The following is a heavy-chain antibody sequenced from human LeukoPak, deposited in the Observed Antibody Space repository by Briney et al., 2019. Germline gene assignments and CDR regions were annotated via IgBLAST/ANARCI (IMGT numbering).Heavy chain of an antibody. V-gene: IGHV3-74*01. Sequence: GGSLRLSCGASGFTFSSYWMHWVRQAPGKGLVWVSRINSDGSSTSYADSVKGRFTISRDNAKNTLYLQMNSLRAEDTAVYYCARDTLDWSLFDYWGQGTLVTVS. J-gene: IGHJ4*02. D-gene: IGHD2-21*01. CDR1: GFTFSSYW. CDR3: ARDTLDWSLFDY. CDR2: INSDGSST.